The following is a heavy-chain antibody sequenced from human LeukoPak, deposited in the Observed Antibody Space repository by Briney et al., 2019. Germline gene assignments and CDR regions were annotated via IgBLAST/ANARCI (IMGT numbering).Heavy chain of an antibody. D-gene: IGHD3-22*01. CDR2: IHYRGNT. V-gene: IGHV4-39*01. Sequence: SDTLSLTCTVSAGSFTSGSYYWGWIRQPPGKGLEWIGSIHYRGNTYYNPSLKSRVSISVDTSKNQFSLKVNSVTAADRAVYYCARHEGSYYDKSGYTFDYWGQGTLVTVSS. CDR1: AGSFTSGSYY. J-gene: IGHJ4*02. CDR3: ARHEGSYYDKSGYTFDY.